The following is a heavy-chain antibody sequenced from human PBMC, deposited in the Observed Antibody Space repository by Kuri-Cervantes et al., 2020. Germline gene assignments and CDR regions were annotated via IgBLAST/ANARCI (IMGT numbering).Heavy chain of an antibody. Sequence: SETLSLTCTVSGGSISSGDYYWSWIRQPPGKGLEWIGYIYYSGSTYYNPSLKSRVTISVDTSKNQFSLRLSSVTAADTAVYYCARDQEWHCGGDCYLFDYWGQGTLVTVSS. CDR1: GGSISSGDYY. V-gene: IGHV4-30-4*01. CDR3: ARDQEWHCGGDCYLFDY. CDR2: IYYSGST. D-gene: IGHD2-21*02. J-gene: IGHJ4*02.